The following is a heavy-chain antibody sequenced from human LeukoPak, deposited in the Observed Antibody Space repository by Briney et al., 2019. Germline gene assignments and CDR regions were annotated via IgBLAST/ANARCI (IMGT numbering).Heavy chain of an antibody. D-gene: IGHD3-10*01. Sequence: KPSETLSLTCAVYGGSFSGYYWSWIRPPPGKGLEWIGEINHSGSTNYNPSLKSRVTISVDTSKNQFSLKLSSVTAADTAVYYCARVSSMVRGIRGAFDIWGQGTMVTVPS. CDR2: INHSGST. V-gene: IGHV4-34*01. CDR1: GGSFSGYY. CDR3: ARVSSMVRGIRGAFDI. J-gene: IGHJ3*02.